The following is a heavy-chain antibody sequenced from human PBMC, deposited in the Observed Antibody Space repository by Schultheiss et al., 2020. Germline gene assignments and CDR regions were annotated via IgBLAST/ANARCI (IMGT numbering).Heavy chain of an antibody. CDR3: AKNGGYDSSGYYYWYFDL. Sequence: SETLSLTCTVSGGSISSYYWSWIRQPPGKGLEWIGSIYYSGSTYYNPSLKSRVTISVDTSKNQFSLKLNSVTAADTAVYYCAKNGGYDSSGYYYWYFDLWGRGTLVTVSS. CDR2: IYYSGST. D-gene: IGHD3-22*01. V-gene: IGHV4-59*04. CDR1: GGSISSYY. J-gene: IGHJ2*01.